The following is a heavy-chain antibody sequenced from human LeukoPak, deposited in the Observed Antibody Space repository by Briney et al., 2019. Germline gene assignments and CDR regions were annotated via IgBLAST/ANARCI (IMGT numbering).Heavy chain of an antibody. D-gene: IGHD3-22*01. CDR2: IYQSGST. CDR1: GGSISSSNR. V-gene: IGHV4-4*02. Sequence: SETLSLTCAVSGGSISSSNRWSWVRQPPGKGLEWIGEIYQSGSTNYNPSLKRRVSISVDKAKNQFSLKLSSVTAADTAVYYCARAGYYDSSGYPASHWYFDLWGRGTLVTVSS. CDR3: ARAGYYDSSGYPASHWYFDL. J-gene: IGHJ2*01.